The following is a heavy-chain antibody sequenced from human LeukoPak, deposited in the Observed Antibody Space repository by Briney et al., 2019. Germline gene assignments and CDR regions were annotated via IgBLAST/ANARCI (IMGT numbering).Heavy chain of an antibody. Sequence: SETLSLTCTVSGGSISSYYWSWIRQPPGKGLEWIGYIYYSGSTNYNPSLKSRVTISVDTSKNQFSLKLSSVTAADTAVYYCARYGGYYYGAHYWGQGTLVTVSS. CDR1: GGSISSYY. J-gene: IGHJ4*02. CDR3: ARYGGYYYGAHY. CDR2: IYYSGST. D-gene: IGHD3-22*01. V-gene: IGHV4-59*12.